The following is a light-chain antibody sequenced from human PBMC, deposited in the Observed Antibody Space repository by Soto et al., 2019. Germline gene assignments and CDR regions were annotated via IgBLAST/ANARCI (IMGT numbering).Light chain of an antibody. V-gene: IGLV2-14*01. CDR3: SSYTRSSNLDVL. J-gene: IGLJ2*01. Sequence: QSALTQPASVSGSPGQSITISCTGTSSDVGGYYDYVSWYQQHPGKAPKLMIYEVSNRPSGVSNRFSGSKSGNTASLTISGLQAEDEADYYCSSYTRSSNLDVLFGGGTKLTVL. CDR2: EVS. CDR1: SSDVGGYYDY.